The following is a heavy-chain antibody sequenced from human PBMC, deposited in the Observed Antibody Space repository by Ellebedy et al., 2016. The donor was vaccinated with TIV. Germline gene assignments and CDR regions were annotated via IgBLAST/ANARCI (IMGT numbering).Heavy chain of an antibody. CDR1: GGSISSYY. Sequence: MPSETLSLTCTVSGGSISSYYWSWIRQPPGKGLEWIGNIYYSGSTNYNPSLKSRVTISVDTSKNQFSLKLSSVTAADTAVYYCARQYYYDSSGYSFDYWGQGTLVAVSS. D-gene: IGHD3-22*01. J-gene: IGHJ4*02. CDR2: IYYSGST. V-gene: IGHV4-59*08. CDR3: ARQYYYDSSGYSFDY.